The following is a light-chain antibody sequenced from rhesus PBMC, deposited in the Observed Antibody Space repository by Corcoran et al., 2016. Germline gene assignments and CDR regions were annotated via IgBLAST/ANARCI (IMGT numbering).Light chain of an antibody. V-gene: IGLV2-32*01. CDR3: CSYAGSYTFI. J-gene: IGLJ1*01. Sequence: QSVPTQPRSVSGSPGQSVTISCTGTSSDIGGYNYVSWYKQHPGTAPKLMIYEVSNRPSGVSDRFSGSKSGHTASLTISGLQAEDEADYYCCSYAGSYTFIFGAGTRLTVL. CDR2: EVS. CDR1: SSDIGGYNY.